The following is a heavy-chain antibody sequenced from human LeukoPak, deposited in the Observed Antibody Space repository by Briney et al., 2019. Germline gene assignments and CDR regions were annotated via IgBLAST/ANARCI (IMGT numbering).Heavy chain of an antibody. J-gene: IGHJ6*02. V-gene: IGHV3-23*01. CDR1: GFTFSSYA. Sequence: GGSLRLSCAASGFTFSSYAMSWVRQAPGKGLEWVSAISGSGGSTYYADSVKGRFTISRDNSKNALYLQMNSLRAEDTAVYYCAKATVTTGYYYYYYGMDVWGQGTTVTVSS. CDR3: AKATVTTGYYYYYYGMDV. D-gene: IGHD4-17*01. CDR2: ISGSGGST.